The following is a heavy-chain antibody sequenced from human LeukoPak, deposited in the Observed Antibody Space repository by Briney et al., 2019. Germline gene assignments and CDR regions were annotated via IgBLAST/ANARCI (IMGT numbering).Heavy chain of an antibody. Sequence: GGSLRLSCAASGFTFSSDWMSWVRQAPGKGLEWVANIKQDGSEKYYVDSVKGRFTISRDNAKNSLYLQMNSLRAEDTAVYYCARAMDYDFWSGYYQATAGSYYFDYWGQGTLVAVSS. CDR2: IKQDGSEK. CDR3: ARAMDYDFWSGYYQATAGSYYFDY. J-gene: IGHJ4*02. V-gene: IGHV3-7*01. CDR1: GFTFSSDW. D-gene: IGHD3-3*01.